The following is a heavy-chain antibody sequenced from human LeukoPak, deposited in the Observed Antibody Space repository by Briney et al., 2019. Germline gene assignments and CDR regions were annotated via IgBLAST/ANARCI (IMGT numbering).Heavy chain of an antibody. CDR3: ARDPGGAGGAWFDP. J-gene: IGHJ5*02. CDR2: IQYDGSNE. Sequence: GGSLRLSCAASTFSFSTYGMYWVSSYGIHWVRQAPGKGLEWVAYIQYDGSNEQYGDSVKGRFSISRDSSKNIVFLQMNSLRSEDTAVYYCARDPGGAGGAWFDPWGQGTLVTVSS. V-gene: IGHV3-30*02. D-gene: IGHD2-8*02. CDR1: TFSFSTYG.